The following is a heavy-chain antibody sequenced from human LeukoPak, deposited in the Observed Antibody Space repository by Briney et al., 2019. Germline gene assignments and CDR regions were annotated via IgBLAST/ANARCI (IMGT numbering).Heavy chain of an antibody. D-gene: IGHD1-14*01. CDR2: INHSGST. V-gene: IGHV4-34*01. J-gene: IGHJ5*02. Sequence: SETLSLTCAVYGGSFSGYYWSWIRQPPGKGLEWIGEINHSGSTNYNPSLKSRVTISVDTSKNQFSLKLSSVTAADTAVYYCARETTTGGWFDPWGQGTLVTVSS. CDR3: ARETTTGGWFDP. CDR1: GGSFSGYY.